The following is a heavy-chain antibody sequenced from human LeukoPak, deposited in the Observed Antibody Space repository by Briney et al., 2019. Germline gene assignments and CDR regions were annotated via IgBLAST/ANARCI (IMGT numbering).Heavy chain of an antibody. J-gene: IGHJ5*02. CDR1: GGTFSSYA. CDR3: AREGGCSSTSCYGKVGWFDP. Sequence: GASVKVSCKASGGTFSSYAISWVRQAPGQGLEWMGRIIPILGIANYAQKFQGRVTITADESTSTAYMELSSLRSEDTAVYYCAREGGCSSTSCYGKVGWFDPWGQGTLVTVSS. D-gene: IGHD2-2*01. CDR2: IIPILGIA. V-gene: IGHV1-69*04.